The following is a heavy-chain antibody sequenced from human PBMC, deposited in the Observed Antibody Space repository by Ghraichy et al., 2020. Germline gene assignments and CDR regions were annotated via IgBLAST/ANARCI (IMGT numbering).Heavy chain of an antibody. V-gene: IGHV3-21*01. CDR3: ARFGSSGYSLYYGMDV. CDR2: ISSSSSYI. Sequence: GGSLRLSCAASGFTFSSYSMNWVRQAPGKGLEWVSSISSSSSYIYYADSVKGRFTISRDNAKNSLYLQMNSLRAEDTAVYYCARFGSSGYSLYYGMDVWGQGTTVTVSS. J-gene: IGHJ6*02. D-gene: IGHD3-22*01. CDR1: GFTFSSYS.